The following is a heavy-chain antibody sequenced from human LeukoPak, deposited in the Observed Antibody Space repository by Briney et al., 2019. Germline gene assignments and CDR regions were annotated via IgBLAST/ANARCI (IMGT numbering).Heavy chain of an antibody. Sequence: SQTLSLTCTVSGGSISSGDYYWSWIRQPPGKGLEWIGYIYYSGSTYYNPSLKSRVTISVDTSKNQFSLKLSPVTAADTAVYYYARARFLGWLLVDFDYWGQGTLVTVSS. V-gene: IGHV4-30-4*08. J-gene: IGHJ4*02. CDR2: IYYSGST. CDR1: GGSISSGDYY. D-gene: IGHD3-3*01. CDR3: ARARFLGWLLVDFDY.